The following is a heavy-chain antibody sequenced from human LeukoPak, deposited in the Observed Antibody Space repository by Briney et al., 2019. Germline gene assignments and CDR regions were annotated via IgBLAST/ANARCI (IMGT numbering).Heavy chain of an antibody. D-gene: IGHD2-2*02. CDR3: ARQGSVVDCSSTSCYTFYYYYYMDV. J-gene: IGHJ6*03. CDR2: IYPGDSDT. CDR1: GYSFTSYW. Sequence: GESLKISCKGSGYSFTSYWIDWVRQMPGKGLEWMGIIYPGDSDTRYSPSFQGQVTISADKSISTAYLQWSSLKASDTAMYYCARQGSVVDCSSTSCYTFYYYYYMDVWGKGTTVTVPS. V-gene: IGHV5-51*01.